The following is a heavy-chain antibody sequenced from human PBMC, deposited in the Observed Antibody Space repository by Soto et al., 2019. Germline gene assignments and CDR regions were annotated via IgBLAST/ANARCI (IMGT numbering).Heavy chain of an antibody. Sequence: ASVKVSCKASGYTFTIYYMHWVLQAPGQGLEWMGIINPSGGSTSYAQKFQGRVTMTRDTSTSTVYMELSSLRSEDTAVYYCARGSPGIPYGMAVWGQGTTVTGSS. D-gene: IGHD6-13*01. CDR1: GYTFTIYY. CDR2: INPSGGST. V-gene: IGHV1-46*01. J-gene: IGHJ6*02. CDR3: ARGSPGIPYGMAV.